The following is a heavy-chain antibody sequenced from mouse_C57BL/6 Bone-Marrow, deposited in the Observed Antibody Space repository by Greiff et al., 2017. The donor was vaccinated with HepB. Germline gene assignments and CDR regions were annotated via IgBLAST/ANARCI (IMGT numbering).Heavy chain of an antibody. D-gene: IGHD1-1*01. CDR2: ISNGGGST. J-gene: IGHJ1*03. V-gene: IGHV5-12*01. CDR3: ASLTTVVAPWYFDV. CDR1: GFTFSDYY. Sequence: EVMLVESGGGLVQPGGSLKLSCAASGFTFSDYYMYWVRQTPEKRLEWVAYISNGGGSTYYPDTVKGRFTISRDNAKNTLYLQMSRLKSEDTAMYYCASLTTVVAPWYFDVWGTGTTVTVSS.